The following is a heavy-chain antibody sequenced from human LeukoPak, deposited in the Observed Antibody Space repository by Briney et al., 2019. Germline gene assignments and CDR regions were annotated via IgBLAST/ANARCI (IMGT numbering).Heavy chain of an antibody. Sequence: SETLSLTCTVSGASISNYYWSWLRQSPGKELEWIGYMYNRGSTTYNPSLKSRVTISTDTSKNQFSLRLTSVTAADTAVYYCARAEKAVTGTLDSWGQGTLITVSS. CDR1: GASISNYY. CDR2: MYNRGST. CDR3: ARAEKAVTGTLDS. V-gene: IGHV4-59*01. D-gene: IGHD6-19*01. J-gene: IGHJ4*02.